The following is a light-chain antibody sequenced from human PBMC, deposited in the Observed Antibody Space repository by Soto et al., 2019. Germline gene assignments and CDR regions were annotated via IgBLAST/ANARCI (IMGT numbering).Light chain of an antibody. CDR3: SSYTSSSTLKV. CDR2: EVT. Sequence: LTQPASVSGSPGQSITISCTGTSSDIGGYHYVSWYQQHPGKAPKLMIYEVTNRPSGISNRFSGSKSGNTASLTISGLQAVDEADYYCSSYTSSSTLKVFGGGTKGTVL. V-gene: IGLV2-14*01. J-gene: IGLJ2*01. CDR1: SSDIGGYHY.